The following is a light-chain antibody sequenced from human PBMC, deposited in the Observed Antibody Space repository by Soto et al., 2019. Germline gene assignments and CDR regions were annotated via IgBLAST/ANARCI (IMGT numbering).Light chain of an antibody. CDR3: QQLNSYPSLT. J-gene: IGKJ4*01. CDR1: QGINSS. CDR2: AAS. V-gene: IGKV1-9*01. Sequence: DIQFPQSPSFLSAPVGDRVTITYRAKQGINSSSAWYQQKPGKAPKLLIYAASTLQRGVPSRFSGSGSGTEFTLTISSLQPEDFAIYYCQQLNSYPSLTFGGGTKVEIK.